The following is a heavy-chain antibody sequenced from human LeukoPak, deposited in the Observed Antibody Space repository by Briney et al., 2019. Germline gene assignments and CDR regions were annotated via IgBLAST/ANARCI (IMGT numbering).Heavy chain of an antibody. V-gene: IGHV3-30*18. CDR2: TSYDGSNK. J-gene: IGHJ4*02. D-gene: IGHD1-26*01. CDR3: AKIGPYSGSYYDY. Sequence: GRSLRLSCAASGFTFSSYGMHWVRQAPGKGLEWVAVTSYDGSNKYYADSVKGRFTISRDNSKNTLYLQMNGLRAEDTAVYYCAKIGPYSGSYYDYWGQGTLVTVSS. CDR1: GFTFSSYG.